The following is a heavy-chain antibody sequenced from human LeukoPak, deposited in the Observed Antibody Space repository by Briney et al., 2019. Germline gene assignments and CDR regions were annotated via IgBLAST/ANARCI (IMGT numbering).Heavy chain of an antibody. V-gene: IGHV4-34*01. CDR3: ARDPEEPPGDYCDY. CDR2: INHSGST. J-gene: IGHJ4*02. CDR1: GGSFSGYY. Sequence: SETLSLTCAVYGGSFSGYYWSWIRQPPGKGLEWIGEINHSGSTNYNPSLKSRVTISVDTSKNQFSLKLSSVTAADTAVYYCARDPEEPPGDYCDYWGQGTLVTVSS. D-gene: IGHD2-8*02.